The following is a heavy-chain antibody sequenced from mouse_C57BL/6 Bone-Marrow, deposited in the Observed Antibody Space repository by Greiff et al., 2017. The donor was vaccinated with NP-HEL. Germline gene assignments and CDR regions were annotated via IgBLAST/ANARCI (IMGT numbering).Heavy chain of an antibody. V-gene: IGHV1-81*01. CDR1: GYTFTSYG. Sequence: QVQLQQSGAELARPGASVKLSCKASGYTFTSYGISWVKQRTGQGLEWIGEIYPRSGNTYYNEKFKGKATLTADKSSSTAYMELRSLTSEDSAVYFCAREGYYCFDYWGQGTTLTVSS. CDR3: AREGYYCFDY. J-gene: IGHJ2*01. CDR2: IYPRSGNT. D-gene: IGHD2-3*01.